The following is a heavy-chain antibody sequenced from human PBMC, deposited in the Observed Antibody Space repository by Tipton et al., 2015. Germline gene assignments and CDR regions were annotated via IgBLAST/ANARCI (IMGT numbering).Heavy chain of an antibody. CDR1: GASLTSGFYY. Sequence: TLSLTCSVSGASLTSGFYYWTWIRQPPGKGLEWIGYIFVPGSTNFNPSLRSRVTISVDTPKNQFSLDLMSVTAADTAIYYCARGQDETTSGEYFTHWGQGSLVTVSS. D-gene: IGHD4-17*01. J-gene: IGHJ1*01. CDR2: IFVPGST. V-gene: IGHV4-61*01. CDR3: ARGQDETTSGEYFTH.